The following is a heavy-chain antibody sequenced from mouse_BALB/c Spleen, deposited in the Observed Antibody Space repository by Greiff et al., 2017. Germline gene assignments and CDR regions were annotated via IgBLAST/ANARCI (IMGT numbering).Heavy chain of an antibody. J-gene: IGHJ2*01. CDR1: GFNIKDYY. CDR3: ARSGKNHQITLYDLY. Sequence: VQLQQSGAELVRPGALVKLSCKASGFNIKDYYMHWVKQRPEQGLEWIGWIDPENGNTIYDPKFQGKASITADTSSNTAYLQLSSLTSEDTAVYYCARSGKNHQITLYDLYWGQGTTLTVSS. D-gene: IGHD2-3*01. V-gene: IGHV14-1*02. CDR2: IDPENGNT.